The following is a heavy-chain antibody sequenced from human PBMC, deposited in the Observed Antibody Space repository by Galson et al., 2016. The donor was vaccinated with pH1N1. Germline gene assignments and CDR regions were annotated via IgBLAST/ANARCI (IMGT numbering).Heavy chain of an antibody. V-gene: IGHV3-15*01. CDR2: IKRNTEGVKT. D-gene: IGHD4-17*01. Sequence: SLRLSCAASGFSFANCWMTWVRQAPGKGLEWVGRIKRNTEGVKTEYAAPVKGRVTMSRDDSKNMLYLQMNSLKIEDTAVYYCTAGTDAYGSKFHWGQGTRITVSS. CDR3: TAGTDAYGSKFH. CDR1: GFSFANCW. J-gene: IGHJ4*02.